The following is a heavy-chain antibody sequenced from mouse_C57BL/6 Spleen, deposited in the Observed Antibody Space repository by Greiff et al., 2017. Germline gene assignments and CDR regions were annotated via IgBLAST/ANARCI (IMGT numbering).Heavy chain of an antibody. CDR3: ARNGGEEDYFDY. CDR2: IWSGGST. J-gene: IGHJ2*01. Sequence: QVQLQQSGPGLVQPSQSLSITCTVSGFSLTSYGVHWVRQSPGKGLEWLGVIWSGGSTDYNAAFISRLSISKDNSKGQVCFKMNSLQADETAIYYCARNGGEEDYFDYWGQGTTLTVSS. V-gene: IGHV2-2*01. CDR1: GFSLTSYG.